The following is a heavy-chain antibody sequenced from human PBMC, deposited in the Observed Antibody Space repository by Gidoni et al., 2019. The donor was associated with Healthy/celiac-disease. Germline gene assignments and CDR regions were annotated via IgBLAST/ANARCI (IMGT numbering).Heavy chain of an antibody. CDR3: ANYGGQRDDAFDI. CDR2: ISGSGGST. V-gene: IGHV3-23*01. CDR1: GFTFSSYA. Sequence: GFTFSSYAMSWVRQAPGKGLEWVSAISGSGGSTYYADSVKGRFTISRDNSKNTLYLQMNSLRAEDTAVYYCANYGGQRDDAFDIWGQGTMVTVSS. J-gene: IGHJ3*02. D-gene: IGHD4-17*01.